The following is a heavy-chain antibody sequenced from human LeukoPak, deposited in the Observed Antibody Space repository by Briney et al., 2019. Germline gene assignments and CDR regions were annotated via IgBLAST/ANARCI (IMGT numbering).Heavy chain of an antibody. J-gene: IGHJ3*02. CDR1: GGSFSGYY. CDR3: ATTGGLRWLPRRRDAFDI. Sequence: SETLSLTCAVYGGSFSGYYWSWIRQPPGKGLEWIGEINHSGSTNYNPSLKSRVTISVDTSKNQFSLKLSSVSAADTAVYYCATTGGLRWLPRRRDAFDIWGQGTMVTVSS. V-gene: IGHV4-34*01. CDR2: INHSGST. D-gene: IGHD5-24*01.